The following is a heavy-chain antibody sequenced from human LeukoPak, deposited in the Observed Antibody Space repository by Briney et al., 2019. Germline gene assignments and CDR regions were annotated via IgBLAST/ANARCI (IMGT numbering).Heavy chain of an antibody. CDR3: ARDYNRWRADFFDY. D-gene: IGHD3-10*01. CDR2: INPTGGST. CDR1: GGTFSSYA. Sequence: ASVKVSCKASGGTFSSYAISWVRQAPGQGLEWMGVINPTGGSTTYAQRFQGRVTMTRDTSTSTVYMELSSLRSEDTAVYYCARDYNRWRADFFDYWGQGTLVTVSS. J-gene: IGHJ4*02. V-gene: IGHV1-46*01.